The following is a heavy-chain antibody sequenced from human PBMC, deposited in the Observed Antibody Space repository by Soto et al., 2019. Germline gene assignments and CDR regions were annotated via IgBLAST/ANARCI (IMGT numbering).Heavy chain of an antibody. CDR2: ISSNGGST. Sequence: PGGSLRLSCAASGFTFSSYAMHWVRQAPGKGLEYVSAISSNGGSTYYANSVKGRFTISRDNSKNTLYLQMGSLRAEDMAVYYCARGVVVVTATYGMDVWGQGTTVTVPS. CDR3: ARGVVVVTATYGMDV. J-gene: IGHJ6*02. V-gene: IGHV3-64*01. D-gene: IGHD2-15*01. CDR1: GFTFSSYA.